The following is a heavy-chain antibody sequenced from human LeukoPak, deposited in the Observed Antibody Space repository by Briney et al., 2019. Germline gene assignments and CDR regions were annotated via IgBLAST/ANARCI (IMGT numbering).Heavy chain of an antibody. CDR2: IYTSGST. V-gene: IGHV4-4*07. D-gene: IGHD6-13*01. CDR3: ARDQYSGSVYYFDY. CDR1: GGSISSYF. Sequence: PSGSLSLTCTESGGSISSYFWSWIRQPAGKGLEWIGRIYTSGSTNYNPSLKSRVTMSVDTSKNQLSLKLSSVTAADTAVYYCARDQYSGSVYYFDYWGQGTLVTVSS. J-gene: IGHJ4*02.